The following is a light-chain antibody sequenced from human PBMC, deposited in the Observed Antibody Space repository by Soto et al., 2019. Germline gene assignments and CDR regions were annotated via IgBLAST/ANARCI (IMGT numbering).Light chain of an antibody. J-gene: IGKJ5*01. CDR1: QGVSSY. CDR3: QQRSNWSIT. V-gene: IGKV3-11*01. CDR2: DAS. Sequence: EIVLTQSTATLSLSPGERATLSCRASQGVSSYLAWYQQKPGQAPRLLIYDASNRATGIPARFSGSGSGTDFTLTISSLEPEDFAVYYCQQRSNWSITFGQGTRLEIK.